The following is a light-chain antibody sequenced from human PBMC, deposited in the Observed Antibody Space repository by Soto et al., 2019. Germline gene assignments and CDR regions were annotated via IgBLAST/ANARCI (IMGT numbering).Light chain of an antibody. V-gene: IGLV1-40*01. CDR3: QSYDNSLSGSV. CDR1: SSNIGAGYH. Sequence: QSVLTQPPSVSGAPGQRVTISCTGSSSNIGAGYHVQWYQHLPTTAPKLLIFADNSRPSGVPDRFSGSKSATSASLAITGLQAEDEGTYYCQSYDNSLSGSVFGGGTKLTVL. J-gene: IGLJ3*02. CDR2: ADN.